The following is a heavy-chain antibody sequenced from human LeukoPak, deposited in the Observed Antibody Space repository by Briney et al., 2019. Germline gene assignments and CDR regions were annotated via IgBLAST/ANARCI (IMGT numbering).Heavy chain of an antibody. Sequence: PSETPSLTCAVYGGSFSSYPWTWIRQPPGKGLEWIGQIIHSGSTKYNPSLNGRVTMSVDTSKNQFSLKLTSVTAADTAVYYCARGAPGYWGQGTLVTVSS. CDR2: IIHSGST. J-gene: IGHJ4*02. CDR3: ARGAPGY. D-gene: IGHD4/OR15-4a*01. CDR1: GGSFSSYP. V-gene: IGHV4-34*12.